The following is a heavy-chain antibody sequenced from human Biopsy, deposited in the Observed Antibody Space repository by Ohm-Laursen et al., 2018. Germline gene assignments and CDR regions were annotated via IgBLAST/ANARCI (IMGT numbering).Heavy chain of an antibody. CDR3: TLEGAGFDN. CDR2: IRSKAKGYAT. J-gene: IGHJ4*02. D-gene: IGHD3-10*01. CDR1: GFTFSASA. V-gene: IGHV3-73*01. Sequence: SLRLSCAASGFTFSASAVHWVRQASGKGLEWVGRIRSKAKGYATAYAASVTGRFTISGDDSKNTTYLQMNSLKTEDTAVYYCTLEGAGFDNWGQGTLVTVSS.